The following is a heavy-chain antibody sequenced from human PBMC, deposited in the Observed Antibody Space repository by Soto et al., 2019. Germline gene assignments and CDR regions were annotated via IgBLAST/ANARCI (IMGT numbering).Heavy chain of an antibody. CDR2: INPNSGVT. J-gene: IGHJ5*02. CDR3: ARTSTSGYYSGWFDP. V-gene: IGHV1-2*04. D-gene: IGHD3-22*01. CDR1: GYTFTDYY. Sequence: QVQLVQSGAEVKKPGASVKVSCKASGYTFTDYYLHWVRQAPGLGLEWMGWINPNSGVTNYAQKFQGWVTMTRDTSITTAYLELSRLRSDDTAMYYCARTSTSGYYSGWFDPWGQGTLVTVSS.